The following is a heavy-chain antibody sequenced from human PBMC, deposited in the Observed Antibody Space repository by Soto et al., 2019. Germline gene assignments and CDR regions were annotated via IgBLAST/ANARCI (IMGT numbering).Heavy chain of an antibody. J-gene: IGHJ4*02. CDR2: ISGSGDTT. Sequence: GGSLRLSCAASGFTFSSFAMSWVRQTPGKGLVWVSAISGSGDTTYYADSMKGRFTISRDNSKNTLSLQMNSLSVDDTAVYYCAKDHFGSGTYYSLIDSWGQGTLVTVSS. CDR3: AKDHFGSGTYYSLIDS. D-gene: IGHD3-10*01. V-gene: IGHV3-23*01. CDR1: GFTFSSFA.